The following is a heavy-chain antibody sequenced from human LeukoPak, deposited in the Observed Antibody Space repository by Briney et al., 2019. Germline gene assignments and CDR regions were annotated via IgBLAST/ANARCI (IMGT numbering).Heavy chain of an antibody. J-gene: IGHJ4*02. CDR3: ARDKAAGPYYFDY. V-gene: IGHV1-18*04. CDR2: ISAYNGNT. D-gene: IGHD6-13*01. Sequence: ASVTDSCKPCGYTFPSYGISWVRQAPGQGLEWMGWISAYNGNTNYAQKLQGRVTMTTDTSTSTAYMELRSLRSDDTAVYYCARDKAAGPYYFDYWGQGTLVTVSS. CDR1: GYTFPSYG.